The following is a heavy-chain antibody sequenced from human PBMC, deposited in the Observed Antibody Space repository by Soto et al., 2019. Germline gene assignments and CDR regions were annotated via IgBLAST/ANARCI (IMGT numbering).Heavy chain of an antibody. CDR2: ISAYNGNT. V-gene: IGHV1-18*01. D-gene: IGHD2-15*01. CDR3: GRDIVVVADRPLDAFDI. J-gene: IGHJ3*02. Sequence: ASVTVSCKASGYTFTSYGISWVRQAPGQGLEWMGRISAYNGNTNYAQKLQGRVTMTTDTSTSTAYMELRSLRSDDTAVYYCGRDIVVVADRPLDAFDIWGQGTMVTVSS. CDR1: GYTFTSYG.